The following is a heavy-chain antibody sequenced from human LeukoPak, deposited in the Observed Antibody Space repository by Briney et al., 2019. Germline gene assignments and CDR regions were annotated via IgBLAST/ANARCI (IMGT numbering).Heavy chain of an antibody. CDR3: VRETEGGDMDV. CDR2: IRNGGGST. J-gene: IGHJ6*02. D-gene: IGHD2-21*02. V-gene: IGHV3-11*05. Sequence: PGGSLRLSCEASGFRFSDYCMTWIRQAPGRGLEWVSCIRNGGGSTSYADSVEGRFTISRDNAKNSFHLQMNSLRAEATAIYSCVRETEGGDMDVWGQGTPVTVSS. CDR1: GFRFSDYC.